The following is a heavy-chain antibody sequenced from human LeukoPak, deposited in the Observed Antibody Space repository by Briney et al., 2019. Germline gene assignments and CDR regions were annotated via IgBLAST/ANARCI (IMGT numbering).Heavy chain of an antibody. Sequence: PGGSLRLSCAASGFTFNTYAMHWVRQAPGKGLEWVGFIRYDASAEYYASSVKGRFTISRDNLSNTLYLHTDSLRGDDTAVYYCARYDFRSGFYPLDYWGQGTLVTVSS. CDR3: ARYDFRSGFYPLDY. CDR1: GFTFNTYA. V-gene: IGHV3-30*02. D-gene: IGHD3-3*01. J-gene: IGHJ4*02. CDR2: IRYDASAE.